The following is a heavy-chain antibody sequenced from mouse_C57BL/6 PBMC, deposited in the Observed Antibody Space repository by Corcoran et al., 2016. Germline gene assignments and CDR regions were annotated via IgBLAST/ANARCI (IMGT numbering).Heavy chain of an antibody. CDR2: INTYSGVP. CDR1: GYTFTTYG. J-gene: IGHJ2*01. CDR3: ARKGYYSNYDY. D-gene: IGHD2-5*01. Sequence: QIQLVQSGPELKKPGETVKISCKASGYTFTTYGMSWVKQAPGKGLKWMGWINTYSGVPTYADDFKGRFAFSLETSASTAYLQINNLKNEDTATYFWARKGYYSNYDYWGQGTTLTVSS. V-gene: IGHV9-3*01.